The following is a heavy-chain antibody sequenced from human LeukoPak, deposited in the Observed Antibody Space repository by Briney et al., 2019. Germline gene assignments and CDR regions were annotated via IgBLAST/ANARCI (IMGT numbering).Heavy chain of an antibody. CDR1: GFTVSSNS. J-gene: IGHJ6*03. Sequence: PGGSLRLSCTVSGFTVSSNSMSWVRQAPGKGLEWVSFIYSDNTHYSDSVKGRFTISRDNSKNTLYLQMNSLRAEDTAVYYCTRDLLDQHYYYYYMDVWGKGTTVTISS. CDR2: IYSDNT. CDR3: TRDLLDQHYYYYYMDV. V-gene: IGHV3-53*01.